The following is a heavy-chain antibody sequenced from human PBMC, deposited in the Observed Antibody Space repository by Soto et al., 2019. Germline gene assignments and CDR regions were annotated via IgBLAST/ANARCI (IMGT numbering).Heavy chain of an antibody. CDR1: GGSIRSSNW. V-gene: IGHV4-4*02. Sequence: QVQLQESGPGLVKPSGTLSLTCAVSGGSIRSSNWWSWVRQPPGKGLEWIGEIYHSGNTNYNPSLKSRVTMAVDKSRNQFSLKLSSATAAYTAVYYCARRWGEGRVDYWGQGTLVTVSS. J-gene: IGHJ4*02. CDR3: ARRWGEGRVDY. D-gene: IGHD3-10*01. CDR2: IYHSGNT.